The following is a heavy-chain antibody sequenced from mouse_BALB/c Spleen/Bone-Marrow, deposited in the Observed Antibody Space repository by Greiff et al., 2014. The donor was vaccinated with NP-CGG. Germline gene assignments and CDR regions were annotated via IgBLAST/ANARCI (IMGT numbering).Heavy chain of an antibody. D-gene: IGHD3-3*01. V-gene: IGHV1-54*01. CDR3: ARRDGSYFDY. J-gene: IGHJ2*01. CDR2: INPGSGGT. Sequence: QVQLKESGAELVRPGTSVKVSCKASGYAFTNYLIEWVKQRPGQGLEWIGMINPGSGGTNYNEKFKGKATLTADKSSSTAYMQLSSLTSDDSAVYFCARRDGSYFDYWGQGTTLTVS. CDR1: GYAFTNYL.